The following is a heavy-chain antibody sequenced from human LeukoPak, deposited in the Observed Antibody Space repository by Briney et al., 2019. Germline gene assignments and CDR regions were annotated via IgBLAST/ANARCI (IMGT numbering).Heavy chain of an antibody. Sequence: PSETLSLTCTVSGGSISSGDYYWSWIRQPPGKGLEWIGYIYYSGGTYYNPSLKSRVTISVDTSKNQFSLKLSSVTAADTVVYYCARGDLRGDYWGEGTLVTASS. V-gene: IGHV4-30-4*08. CDR3: ARGDLRGDY. CDR1: GGSISSGDYY. D-gene: IGHD2-21*02. CDR2: IYYSGGT. J-gene: IGHJ4*02.